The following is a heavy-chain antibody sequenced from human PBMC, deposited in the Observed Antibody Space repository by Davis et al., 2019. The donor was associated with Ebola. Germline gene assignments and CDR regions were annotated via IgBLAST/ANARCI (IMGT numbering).Heavy chain of an antibody. D-gene: IGHD4-11*01. CDR1: GYTFTNSW. J-gene: IGHJ3*02. V-gene: IGHV5-51*01. Sequence: GESLKISCTASGYTFTNSWIGWMRQLPGKGLEWMGNIYPGDSDTRYSPSFQGQVTFSADKSTTTAYVQWSSLKASDAAMYYCARSDSNYVSPFDIWGQGTMVTVSS. CDR3: ARSDSNYVSPFDI. CDR2: IYPGDSDT.